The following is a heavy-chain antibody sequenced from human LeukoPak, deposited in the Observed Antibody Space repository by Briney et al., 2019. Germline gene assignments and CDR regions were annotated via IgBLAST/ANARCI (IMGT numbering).Heavy chain of an antibody. CDR3: ARVTYYYDSSGFDY. CDR2: IYYSGST. CDR1: GGSISSYY. Sequence: SETLTLTCTVSGGSISSYYWSWIRQPPGKGLEWIGYIYYSGSTNYNPSLKSRVTISVDTSKNQFSLKLSSVTAADTAVYYCARVTYYYDSSGFDYWGQGTLVTVSS. D-gene: IGHD3-22*01. V-gene: IGHV4-59*01. J-gene: IGHJ4*02.